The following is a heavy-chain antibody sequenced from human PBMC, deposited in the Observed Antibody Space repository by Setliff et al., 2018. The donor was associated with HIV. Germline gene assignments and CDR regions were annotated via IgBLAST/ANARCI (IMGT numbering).Heavy chain of an antibody. D-gene: IGHD2-15*01. J-gene: IGHJ2*01. CDR3: ARLGSANWYFDL. CDR2: IYPGDSDT. CDR1: GYGFTSYW. Sequence: PGESLKISCKASGYGFTSYWIGWVRQMPGKGLEWMGIIYPGDSDTRYSPSLQGQVTFSTDESITTAYLQWSSLKASDTAMYYCARLGSANWYFDLWGRGTLVTVSS. V-gene: IGHV5-51*01.